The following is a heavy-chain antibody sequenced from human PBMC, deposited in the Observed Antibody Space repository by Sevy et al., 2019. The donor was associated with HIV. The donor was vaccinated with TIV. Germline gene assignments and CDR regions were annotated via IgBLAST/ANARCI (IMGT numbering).Heavy chain of an antibody. CDR1: GASISSYY. Sequence: SETLSLTCTVSGASISSYYLSWIRQPAGKGLEWIGRIYTSGCTNYNPSLQSRVTMSVDTSKDQFSLKLSSVTAADTAVYYCARDHGDYCSGGSCYSDYGMDVWGQGTTVTVSS. J-gene: IGHJ6*02. D-gene: IGHD2-15*01. V-gene: IGHV4-4*07. CDR2: IYTSGCT. CDR3: ARDHGDYCSGGSCYSDYGMDV.